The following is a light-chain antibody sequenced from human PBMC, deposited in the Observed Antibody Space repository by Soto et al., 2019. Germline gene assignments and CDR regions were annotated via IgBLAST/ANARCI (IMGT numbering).Light chain of an antibody. CDR3: QQANSFPVT. Sequence: DIQMTQSPSTLSGSVGDRVTITCRASQTISSWLAWYQQKPGKAPKLLIYKASTLKSGVPSRFSGSGSGTEFTLTISSLQPDDFATYYCQQANSFPVTFGPGTKVDIK. CDR1: QTISSW. J-gene: IGKJ3*01. V-gene: IGKV1-5*03. CDR2: KAS.